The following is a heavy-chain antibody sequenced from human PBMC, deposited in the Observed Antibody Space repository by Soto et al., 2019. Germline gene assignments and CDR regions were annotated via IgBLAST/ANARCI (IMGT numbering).Heavy chain of an antibody. V-gene: IGHV4-4*02. CDR2: VYRTGST. J-gene: IGHJ4*02. CDR3: ARARATIAAAAIFDC. CDR1: GGSISTSNW. D-gene: IGHD6-13*01. Sequence: QVQLQESGPGLVKPSGTLSLTCAVSGGSISTSNWWSWVRQPPGKGLEWIGEVYRTGSTNYNPSLESRLTISVDKPKNQFSLKLTSLTAADTAVYYCARARATIAAAAIFDCWGQGTLVTVSS.